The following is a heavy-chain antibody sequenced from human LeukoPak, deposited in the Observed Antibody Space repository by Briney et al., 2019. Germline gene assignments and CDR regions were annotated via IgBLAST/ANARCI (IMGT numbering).Heavy chain of an antibody. J-gene: IGHJ6*03. CDR2: INPNSGGT. Sequence: ASVTVSCTASVYTFTCYYMHWVRQAPGQGVEWMGWINPNSGGTNYAQKFQGRVTMTSDTSISTAYMELSRLRSDDTAVYYCARASLVAPRNYYMDVWGKGTTVTVSS. D-gene: IGHD5-12*01. V-gene: IGHV1-2*02. CDR1: VYTFTCYY. CDR3: ARASLVAPRNYYMDV.